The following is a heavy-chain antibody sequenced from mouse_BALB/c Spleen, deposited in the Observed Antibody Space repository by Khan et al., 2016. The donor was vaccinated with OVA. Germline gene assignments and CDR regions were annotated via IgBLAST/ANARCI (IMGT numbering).Heavy chain of an antibody. J-gene: IGHJ2*01. Sequence: QIQLVQSGAELAKPGATVKMSCKASGYTFTTYWMHWVKQRPGQGLEWIGYINPTSGITDYNQKFKDKATLTADKSSSTAYMQLSSLTSDDSAVYYCARERIDYWGQGTTLTVSS. V-gene: IGHV1-7*01. CDR2: INPTSGIT. CDR1: GYTFTTYW. CDR3: ARERIDY.